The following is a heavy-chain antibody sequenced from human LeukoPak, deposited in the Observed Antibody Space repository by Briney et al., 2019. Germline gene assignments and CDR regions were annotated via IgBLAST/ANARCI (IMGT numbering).Heavy chain of an antibody. Sequence: GGSLRLSCAASGFTFSDYYMNWIRQAPGEGLEWVSLISTTGGTIYYTDSVKGRFTISRDNAKNSLYLQINSLRAEDTAVYYCARSGDKAAIHGWFFDLWGGGTLVTVS. D-gene: IGHD3-10*01. CDR1: GFTFSDYY. CDR3: ARSGDKAAIHGWFFDL. V-gene: IGHV3-11*01. CDR2: ISTTGGTI. J-gene: IGHJ2*01.